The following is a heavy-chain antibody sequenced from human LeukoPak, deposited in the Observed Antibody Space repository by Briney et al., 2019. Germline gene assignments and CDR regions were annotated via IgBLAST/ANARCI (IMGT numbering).Heavy chain of an antibody. CDR1: GYTFTSYD. CDR3: AVLGGYSYGYDY. D-gene: IGHD5-18*01. CDR2: MNPNSGNT. J-gene: IGHJ4*02. V-gene: IGHV1-8*01. Sequence: ASVKVSCEASGYTFTSYDINWVRQATGQGLEWMGWMNPNSGNTGYAQKFQGRVTMTRNTSISTAYMELSSLRSEDTAVYYCAVLGGYSYGYDYWGQGTLVTVSS.